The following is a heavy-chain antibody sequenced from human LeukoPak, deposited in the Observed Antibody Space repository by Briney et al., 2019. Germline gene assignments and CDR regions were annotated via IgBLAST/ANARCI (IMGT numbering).Heavy chain of an antibody. Sequence: SETLSLTCTVSGGSVSSGSYYWSWIRPAPGKELEWIGYIYYSGSTNYNPSLKSRVTISVDTSKNQFSLKMSSVTAADTAVYYCARELDYYDSSGYYYVWYFDLWGRGTLVTVSS. D-gene: IGHD3-22*01. CDR3: ARELDYYDSSGYYYVWYFDL. CDR2: IYYSGST. J-gene: IGHJ2*01. CDR1: GGSVSSGSYY. V-gene: IGHV4-61*01.